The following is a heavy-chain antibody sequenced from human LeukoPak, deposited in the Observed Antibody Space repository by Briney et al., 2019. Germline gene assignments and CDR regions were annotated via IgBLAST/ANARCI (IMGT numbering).Heavy chain of an antibody. CDR2: ISAYNGYT. J-gene: IGHJ4*02. D-gene: IGHD1-14*01. V-gene: IGHV1-18*01. CDR1: GYSFSNYG. CDR3: ARGSNRIGDPLDY. Sequence: ASVTVSCKASGYSFSNYGISWVRQAPGQGLEWGGWISAYNGYTNYAQKLQDRVTMTTDPSTSTAYMELRRLTSDDTAVYYCARGSNRIGDPLDYCGQGTLVTAS.